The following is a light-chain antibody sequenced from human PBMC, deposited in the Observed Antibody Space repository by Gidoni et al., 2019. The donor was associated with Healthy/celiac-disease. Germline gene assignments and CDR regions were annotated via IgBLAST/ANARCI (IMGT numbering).Light chain of an antibody. CDR1: ETIDKY. Sequence: DIQMTQSPSSLSASVGDSVTITCRASETIDKYLNWYQQKPGKAPKVLIYAASTLQSGVPSRFSGSGSGTYFTLTISSLQPEDFATYYCQQTYYTIDSWTFXQXTKVEI. J-gene: IGKJ1*01. V-gene: IGKV1-39*01. CDR2: AAS. CDR3: QQTYYTIDSWT.